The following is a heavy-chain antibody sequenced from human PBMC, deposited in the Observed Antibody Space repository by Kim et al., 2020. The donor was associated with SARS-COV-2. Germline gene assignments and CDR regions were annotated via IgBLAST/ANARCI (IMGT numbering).Heavy chain of an antibody. D-gene: IGHD4-17*01. CDR3: AKVPSTVVTPAFDY. CDR1: GFTFSSSA. J-gene: IGHJ4*01. CDR2: IYAGGSNT. V-gene: IGHV3-23*01. Sequence: GGSLRLSCVASGFTFSSSAMYWVRQAPGEGLEWISAIYAGGSNTYYADSVRGRFTISRDNPKNTLYLQMSSLTAEDTAVYYCAKVPSTVVTPAFDYWGQGTLVTVSS.